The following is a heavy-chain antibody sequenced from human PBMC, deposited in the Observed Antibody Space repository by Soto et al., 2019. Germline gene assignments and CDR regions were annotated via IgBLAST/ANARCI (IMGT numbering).Heavy chain of an antibody. CDR3: ARKGHCSGGSCYQYYYYGMDV. Sequence: GGSLRLSCAASGFTLSSYCMHWVRQAPGKGLEWVADIWYDGSNKYYADSVKGRFTISRDNSKNTLYLQMNSLRAEDTAVYYCARKGHCSGGSCYQYYYYGMDVWGQGTTVTVSS. V-gene: IGHV3-33*01. D-gene: IGHD2-15*01. CDR1: GFTLSSYC. CDR2: IWYDGSNK. J-gene: IGHJ6*02.